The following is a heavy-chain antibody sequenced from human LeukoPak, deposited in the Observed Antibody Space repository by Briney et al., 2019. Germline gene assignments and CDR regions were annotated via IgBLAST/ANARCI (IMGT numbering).Heavy chain of an antibody. J-gene: IGHJ4*02. CDR1: GFTFDDYA. Sequence: GRSLRLSCAASGFTFDDYAMHWVRQAPGKGLEWVSGISWNSGRIGYADSVKGRFTISRDNAKNSLYLQMNSLRAEDTALYYCAKAVGELESGEIDYWGQGTLVTVSS. CDR2: ISWNSGRI. V-gene: IGHV3-9*01. CDR3: AKAVGELESGEIDY. D-gene: IGHD1-1*01.